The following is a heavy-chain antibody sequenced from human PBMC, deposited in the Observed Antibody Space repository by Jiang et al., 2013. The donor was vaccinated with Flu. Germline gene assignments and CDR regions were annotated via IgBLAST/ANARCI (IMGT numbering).Heavy chain of an antibody. V-gene: IGHV3-33*01. CDR3: ARCPVYEYSSGWYFDY. Sequence: QLLESGGGVVQPGRSLRLSCAASGFTFSSYGMHWVRQAPGKGLEWVAVIWYDGSNKYYADSVKGRFTISRDNSKNTLYLQMNSLRAEDTAVYYCARCPVYEYSSGWYFDYWGQGTLVTVSS. J-gene: IGHJ4*02. D-gene: IGHD6-19*01. CDR1: GFTFSSYG. CDR2: IWYDGSNK.